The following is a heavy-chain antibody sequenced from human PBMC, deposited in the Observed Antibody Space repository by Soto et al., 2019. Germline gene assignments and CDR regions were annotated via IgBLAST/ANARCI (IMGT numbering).Heavy chain of an antibody. Sequence: GSLRLSCAASGFTFSSSGMNWVRQAPGKGLEWVSYISSSSTSIYYADSVKGRFTISRDNAQNSLYLQMNSLRDEDTAVYYCARDPGTTFGAFDIWGQGTMVTVSS. CDR3: ARDPGTTFGAFDI. V-gene: IGHV3-48*02. J-gene: IGHJ3*02. CDR1: GFTFSSSG. CDR2: ISSSSTSI. D-gene: IGHD1-7*01.